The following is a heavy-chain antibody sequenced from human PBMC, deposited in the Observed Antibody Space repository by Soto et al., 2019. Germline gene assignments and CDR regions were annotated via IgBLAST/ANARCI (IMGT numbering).Heavy chain of an antibody. Sequence: GGSLRLCWAAAGFRFSSKGMTWVRQAPGKGLEWVANINPDGSEKQYVDSVRGRFTISRDNAKNSLYLQMNSLRAEDTAVYFCAYSSAYAYFFDPWGQGTLVTVSS. J-gene: IGHJ5*02. CDR2: INPDGSEK. D-gene: IGHD3-22*01. CDR3: AYSSAYAYFFDP. V-gene: IGHV3-7*01. CDR1: GFRFSSKG.